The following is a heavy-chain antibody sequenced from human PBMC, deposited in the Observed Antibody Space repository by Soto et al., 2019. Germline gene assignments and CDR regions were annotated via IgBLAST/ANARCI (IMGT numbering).Heavy chain of an antibody. D-gene: IGHD1-1*01. CDR1: GYTFTSYA. V-gene: IGHV1-8*02. J-gene: IGHJ6*02. CDR3: ARERTGTTSMDV. Sequence: QVKLVQCGAEVKKPGASVKVSCKASGYTFTSYAINWVRQATGQGLEWMGWMNPNSGNTGYAQKFQGRVTMTRNTSISTAYMELSSLRSEDTAVYYCARERTGTTSMDVWGQGITVTVSS. CDR2: MNPNSGNT.